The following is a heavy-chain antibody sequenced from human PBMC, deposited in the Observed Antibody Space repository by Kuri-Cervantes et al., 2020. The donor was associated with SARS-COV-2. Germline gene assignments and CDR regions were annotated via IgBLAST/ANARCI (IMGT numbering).Heavy chain of an antibody. V-gene: IGHV3-7*03. CDR3: ARIMATIPPTPKYYFDY. D-gene: IGHD5-24*01. J-gene: IGHJ4*02. CDR2: IKQDGSDK. Sequence: GGSLRLSCAASSFTFSSYAMSWVRQAPGKGLEWVANIKQDGSDKYYVDSVKGRFTISRDNAKNSLYLQMNSLRAEDTAVYYCARIMATIPPTPKYYFDYWGQGTLVTVSS. CDR1: SFTFSSYA.